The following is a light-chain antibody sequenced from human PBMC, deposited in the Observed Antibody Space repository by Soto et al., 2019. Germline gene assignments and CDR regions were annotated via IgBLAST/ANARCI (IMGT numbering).Light chain of an antibody. CDR1: SSDVGGYNY. CDR3: SSYTSSSTYV. J-gene: IGLJ1*01. Sequence: QSVLTQPASVSGSPGQSITISCTGTSSDVGGYNYVSWYQQHPAKAPKLMIYEVSDRPSGVSNRFSGSKSGDMASLTISGLQAEDEADYYCSSYTSSSTYVFGSGTKVTVL. CDR2: EVS. V-gene: IGLV2-14*01.